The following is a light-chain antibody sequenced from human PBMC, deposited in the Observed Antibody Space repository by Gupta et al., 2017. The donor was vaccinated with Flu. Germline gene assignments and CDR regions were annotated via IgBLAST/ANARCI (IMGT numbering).Light chain of an antibody. CDR1: SSNIGRYNY. CDR3: ATWDNSLSGVI. V-gene: IGLV1-51*02. CDR2: ENN. Sequence: QSVLTQPPSVSAAPGQKVTISCSGSSSNIGRYNYVSWYQQVPGAAPTLLIYENNRRPAGSPDRFSGSKADTSATLGITGVQTGDEADYYCATWDNSLSGVIFGGGTKLTVL. J-gene: IGLJ2*01.